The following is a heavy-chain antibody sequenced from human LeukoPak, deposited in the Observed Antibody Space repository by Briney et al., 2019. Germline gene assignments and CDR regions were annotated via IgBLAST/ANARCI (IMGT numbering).Heavy chain of an antibody. Sequence: ASVKVSCKASGGTFSSYAISWVRQAPGQGLEWMGRIIPILGIANYAQKFQGRVTITADKSTSTAYMELSSLRSEDTAVYYCARAVRLEGGTYNNWFDPWGQGTLVTVSS. J-gene: IGHJ5*02. D-gene: IGHD1-1*01. CDR3: ARAVRLEGGTYNNWFDP. CDR1: GGTFSSYA. CDR2: IIPILGIA. V-gene: IGHV1-69*04.